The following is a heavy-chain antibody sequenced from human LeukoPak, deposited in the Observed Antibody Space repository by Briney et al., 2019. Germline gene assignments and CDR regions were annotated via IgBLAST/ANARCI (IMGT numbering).Heavy chain of an antibody. CDR3: ATSKYQLLLDAFDI. D-gene: IGHD2-2*01. CDR2: INHSGST. V-gene: IGHV4-34*01. J-gene: IGHJ3*02. Sequence: SETLSLTCAVYGGSFSGYYWSWIRQPPGKGLEWIGEINHSGSTNYNPSLKSRVTISVDTSKNQFSLKLSSVTAVDTAVYYCATSKYQLLLDAFDIWGQGTMVTVSS. CDR1: GGSFSGYY.